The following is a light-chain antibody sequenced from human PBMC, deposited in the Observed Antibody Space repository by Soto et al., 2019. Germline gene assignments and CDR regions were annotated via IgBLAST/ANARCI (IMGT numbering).Light chain of an antibody. CDR2: GAS. V-gene: IGKV3-20*01. Sequence: EIVMTQSPGTLSVSPGERATLSCRASQSVSSNFLAWYQQRPGQAPRLLMDGASSRAAGIPDRFSGSGSGTYLTLTISRLEPEDFAVYYCHHYGRSAIFTFGPGTTVDIK. CDR3: HHYGRSAIFT. CDR1: QSVSSNF. J-gene: IGKJ3*01.